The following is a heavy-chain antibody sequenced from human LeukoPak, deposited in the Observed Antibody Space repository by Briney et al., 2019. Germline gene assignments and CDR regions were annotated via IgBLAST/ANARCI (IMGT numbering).Heavy chain of an antibody. CDR3: ARVAEWLVSEFDY. Sequence: GSLRFSCAASGFTFSSYEMNWVRQAPGKGLEWVSYISSSGSTIYYADSVKGRFTISRDNAKNSLYLQMNSLRAEDTAVYYCARVAEWLVSEFDYWGQGTLVTVSS. CDR1: GFTFSSYE. D-gene: IGHD6-19*01. V-gene: IGHV3-48*03. J-gene: IGHJ4*02. CDR2: ISSSGSTI.